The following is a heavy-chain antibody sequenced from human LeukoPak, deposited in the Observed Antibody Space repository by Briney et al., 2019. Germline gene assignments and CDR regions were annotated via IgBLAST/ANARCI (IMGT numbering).Heavy chain of an antibody. CDR2: ISGSGGST. V-gene: IGHV3-23*01. CDR3: AKPFWSGDFDY. J-gene: IGHJ4*02. CDR1: GFSFSNYA. Sequence: GGSLRLSCAASGFSFSNYAMSWVRQAPGKGLEWVSAISGSGGSTYYADSVKGRFTISRDNSKNTLYLQMNSLRAEDTAVYYCAKPFWSGDFDYWGQGTLVTVSS. D-gene: IGHD3-3*01.